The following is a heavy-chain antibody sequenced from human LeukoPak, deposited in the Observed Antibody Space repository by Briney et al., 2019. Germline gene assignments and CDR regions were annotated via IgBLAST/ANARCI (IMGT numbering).Heavy chain of an antibody. CDR2: INPSGGST. V-gene: IGHV1-46*03. D-gene: IGHD3-22*01. J-gene: IGHJ1*01. Sequence: KPGASVKVSCKASGYTFTSYYMHWVRQAPGQGLEWMGIINPSGGSTSYAQKFQGRVTMTRDTSTSTVYMELSSLRSEDTAVYYCALQSHDSSGYYTDFQHWGQGTLVTVSS. CDR1: GYTFTSYY. CDR3: ALQSHDSSGYYTDFQH.